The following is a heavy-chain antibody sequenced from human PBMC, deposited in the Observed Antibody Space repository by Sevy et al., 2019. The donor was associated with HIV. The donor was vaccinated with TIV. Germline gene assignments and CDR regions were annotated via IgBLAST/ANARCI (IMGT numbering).Heavy chain of an antibody. CDR2: IIPIFGTA. J-gene: IGHJ6*02. V-gene: IGHV1-69*13. CDR3: ARDRQQLVAHYYYGMDV. D-gene: IGHD6-6*01. CDR1: GGTFSSYA. Sequence: ASVKVSCKASGGTFSSYAISWVRQAPGQGLEWMGGIIPIFGTANYAQKFQGRVTITADESTSTAYMELSSLRSEDTAVYYRARDRQQLVAHYYYGMDVWGQGTTVTVSS.